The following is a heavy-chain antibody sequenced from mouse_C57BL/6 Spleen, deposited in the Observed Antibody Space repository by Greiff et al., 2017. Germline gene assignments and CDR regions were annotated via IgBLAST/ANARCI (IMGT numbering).Heavy chain of an antibody. CDR3: ARVIPMVTTTRYAVDY. CDR2: IDPNSGGT. J-gene: IGHJ4*01. D-gene: IGHD2-2*01. V-gene: IGHV1-72*01. CDR1: GYTFTSYW. Sequence: QVQLQQPGAELVKPGASVKLSCKASGYTFTSYWMHWVKQRPGRGLEWIGRIDPNSGGTKYNEKFKSKATLTVDKPSSTAYMQLSSLTSEDSAVYYCARVIPMVTTTRYAVDYWGQGTAVTVSS.